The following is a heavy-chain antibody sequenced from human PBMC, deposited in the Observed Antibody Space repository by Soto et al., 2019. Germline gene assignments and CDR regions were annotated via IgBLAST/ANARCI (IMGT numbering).Heavy chain of an antibody. CDR1: GFTFSSYA. V-gene: IGHV3-23*01. CDR2: ISGSGGGT. Sequence: EVQLLESGGGLVQPGGSLRLSCAASGFTFSSYAMSWVRQAPGKGLEWVSAISGSGGGTYYADSVKGRFTISRDNSKNTLYLQMNSLRAEDTAVYYCAARPEYSSSFDPWGQGTLVTVSS. D-gene: IGHD6-6*01. J-gene: IGHJ5*02. CDR3: AARPEYSSSFDP.